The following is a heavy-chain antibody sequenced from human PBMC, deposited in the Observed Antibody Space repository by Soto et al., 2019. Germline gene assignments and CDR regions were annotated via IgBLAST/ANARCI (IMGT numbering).Heavy chain of an antibody. V-gene: IGHV4-30-4*01. CDR2: IYYSGRT. Sequence: SXTLCLTCTVSGGSISSGDYYWSWILQRPGMGLECIGYIYYSGRTYYNPSLKSRVTISVDTSKTQSSLKLSSVTAADTAVYYCARAIYGGNSRGYYFDYWGQGTLVTVSS. J-gene: IGHJ4*02. CDR1: GGSISSGDYY. D-gene: IGHD4-17*01. CDR3: ARAIYGGNSRGYYFDY.